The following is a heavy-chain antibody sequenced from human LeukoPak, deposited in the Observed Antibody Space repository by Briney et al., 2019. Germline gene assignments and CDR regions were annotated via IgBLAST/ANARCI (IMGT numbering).Heavy chain of an antibody. V-gene: IGHV3-23*01. D-gene: IGHD4-11*01. CDR3: AKGQDYSNYYYFDY. Sequence: GGSLRLSCAASGFTFSSYAMSWVRQGPGKGLEWVSVISGSGGSTYYADSVKGRFTISRDNSKNTLYLQMNSLRAEDTAVYYWAKGQDYSNYYYFDYWGQGTLVTVSS. CDR1: GFTFSSYA. J-gene: IGHJ4*02. CDR2: ISGSGGST.